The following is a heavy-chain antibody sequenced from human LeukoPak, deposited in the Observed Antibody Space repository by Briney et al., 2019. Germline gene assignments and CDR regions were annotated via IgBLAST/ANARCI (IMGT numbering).Heavy chain of an antibody. Sequence: GGSLRLSCAASGFPFSSYGMHWVRQAPGKGLEWVAFIRYDGSNKYYADSVKGRFTISRDNSKNTLYLQMNSLRAEDTAVYYCAKANEHYYDSSGYAYWGQGTLVTVSS. CDR1: GFPFSSYG. CDR3: AKANEHYYDSSGYAY. D-gene: IGHD3-22*01. CDR2: IRYDGSNK. V-gene: IGHV3-30*02. J-gene: IGHJ4*02.